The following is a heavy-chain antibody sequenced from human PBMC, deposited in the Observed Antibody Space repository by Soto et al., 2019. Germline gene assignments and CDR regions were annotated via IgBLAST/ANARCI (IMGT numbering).Heavy chain of an antibody. CDR2: ISSSSSTI. V-gene: IGHV3-48*01. D-gene: IGHD1-7*01. Sequence: GGSLRLSCAASGFTFSSYSMNWVRQAPGKGLEWVSYISSSSSTIYYADSVKGRFTISRDNAKNSLYLQMNGLRAEDTAVYYCARTGTLDYWGQGTLVTVSS. CDR3: ARTGTLDY. CDR1: GFTFSSYS. J-gene: IGHJ4*02.